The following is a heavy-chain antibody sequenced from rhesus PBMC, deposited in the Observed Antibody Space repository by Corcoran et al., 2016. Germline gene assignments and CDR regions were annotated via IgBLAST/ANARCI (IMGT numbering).Heavy chain of an antibody. CDR3: ARDFRSGIYRDHGYFDL. Sequence: VQLQESGPGLVKPSETLSLTCAVSGGSISSGYYYWSWIRQPPGKGLEWIGYITYSRSTSYNPSLKSRVTISRDTSKNQFSLKLSSVTAADTAVYYCARDFRSGIYRDHGYFDLWGPGTPITISS. V-gene: IGHV4-122*02. J-gene: IGHJ2*01. CDR1: GGSISSGYYY. D-gene: IGHD2-27*01. CDR2: ITYSRST.